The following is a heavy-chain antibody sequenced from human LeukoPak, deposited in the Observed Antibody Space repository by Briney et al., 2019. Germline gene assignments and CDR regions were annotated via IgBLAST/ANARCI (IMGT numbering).Heavy chain of an antibody. CDR2: INPNSGGT. CDR1: GYTFTSYD. D-gene: IGHD6-19*01. Sequence: ASVKVSCKASGYTFTSYDINWVRQATGQGLEWMGWINPNSGGTNYAQKFQGRVTMTRDTSISTAYMELSRLRSDDTAVYYCARDRLAVAGSEFDYWGQGTLVTVSS. J-gene: IGHJ4*02. CDR3: ARDRLAVAGSEFDY. V-gene: IGHV1-2*02.